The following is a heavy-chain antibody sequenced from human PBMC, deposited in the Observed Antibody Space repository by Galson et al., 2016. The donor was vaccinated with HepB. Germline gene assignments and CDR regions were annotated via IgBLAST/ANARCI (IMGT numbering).Heavy chain of an antibody. Sequence: ETLSLTCTVPSGSISSYYWSWIRQPPGKGLEWIAYIYYSGDTNYNPSLKSRLTISVDTSENQFSLKLSSVTAADTAVYYCARGYLHSSSWYAFDMWGQGTMVTVSS. J-gene: IGHJ3*02. CDR3: ARGYLHSSSWYAFDM. V-gene: IGHV4-59*01. D-gene: IGHD6-13*01. CDR1: SGSISSYY. CDR2: IYYSGDT.